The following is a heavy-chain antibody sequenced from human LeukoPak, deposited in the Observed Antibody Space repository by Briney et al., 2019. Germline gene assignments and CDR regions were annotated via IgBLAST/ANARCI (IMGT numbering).Heavy chain of an antibody. CDR1: AGSVTNGDYY. V-gene: IGHV4-61*08. Sequence: SETLSLTCTVSAGSVTNGDYYWSWLRQPPGKALEWIGFVYYTGSTYYTPSLEGRATISVDTSKNQFSVKLSSVTAADTAVYYCATSRLGSSYYYYYGMDVWGQGTTVTVSS. D-gene: IGHD1-26*01. CDR2: VYYTGST. CDR3: ATSRLGSSYYYYYGMDV. J-gene: IGHJ6*02.